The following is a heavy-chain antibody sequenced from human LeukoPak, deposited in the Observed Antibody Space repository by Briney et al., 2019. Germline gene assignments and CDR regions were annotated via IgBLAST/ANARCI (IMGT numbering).Heavy chain of an antibody. CDR1: GFPFSSYW. V-gene: IGHV3-7*01. D-gene: IGHD5-18*01. CDR2: IRRDGSDK. CDR3: ARDSGYGYGPFGS. J-gene: IGHJ4*02. Sequence: PGGSLRLSCAASGFPFSSYWLSWVRQAPGKGLEWVASIRRDGSDKSYVDSVKGRFTVSRDNGGNSLYLQMTSLRVDDTGVYFCARDSGYGYGPFGSWGQGTLVTVSS.